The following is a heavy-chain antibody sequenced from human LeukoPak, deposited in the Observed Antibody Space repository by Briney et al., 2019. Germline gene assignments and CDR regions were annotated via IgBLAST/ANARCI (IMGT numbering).Heavy chain of an antibody. Sequence: GGSLRLSCAASGFTFSDYAMSWVRQAPGKGLEWVSGISGSGGSIRYADSVKGRFIISRDNSKNTLYLQMNSLRAEDTAVYYCAKGGDGYNYYFDYWGQETWSPSP. D-gene: IGHD5-24*01. CDR3: AKGGDGYNYYFDY. CDR2: ISGSGGSI. V-gene: IGHV3-23*01. CDR1: GFTFSDYA. J-gene: IGHJ4*01.